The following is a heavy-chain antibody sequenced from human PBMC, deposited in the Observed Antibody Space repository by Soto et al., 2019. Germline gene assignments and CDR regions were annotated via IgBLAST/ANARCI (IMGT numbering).Heavy chain of an antibody. D-gene: IGHD3-10*01. J-gene: IGHJ6*04. Sequence: SETLSLTCTVSGGSISSSSYYWGWIRQPPGKGLEWIGSIYYSGSTYYNPSLKSRVTISVDTSKNQFSLKLSSVTAADTAVYYCARHGLLLLWFGQGPGYMDVWGKGITVTVSS. CDR1: GGSISSSSYY. V-gene: IGHV4-39*01. CDR2: IYYSGST. CDR3: ARHGLLLLWFGQGPGYMDV.